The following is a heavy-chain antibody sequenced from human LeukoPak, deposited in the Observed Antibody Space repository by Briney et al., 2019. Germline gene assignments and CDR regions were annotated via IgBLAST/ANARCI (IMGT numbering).Heavy chain of an antibody. V-gene: IGHV1-69-2*01. CDR1: GYTFTDYY. CDR3: ATPRPKEDYYYMDV. CDR2: VDPEDGET. Sequence: ASVKVSXKVSGYTFTDYYMHWVQQAPGKGLEWMGLVDPEDGETIYAEKFQGRVTITADTSTDTAYMELSSLRSEDTAVYYCATPRPKEDYYYMDVWGIGTTVTVSS. J-gene: IGHJ6*03.